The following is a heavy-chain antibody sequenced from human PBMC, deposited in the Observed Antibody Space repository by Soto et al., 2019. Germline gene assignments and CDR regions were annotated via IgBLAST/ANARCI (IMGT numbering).Heavy chain of an antibody. D-gene: IGHD6-6*01. CDR1: GGTFSSYA. V-gene: IGHV1-69*13. Sequence: SVKVSCKASGGTFSSYAISWVRQAPGQGLEWMGGIIPIFGTANYAQKFQGRVTITADESTSTAYMELSSLRSEDTAVYYCARGYSSSSWIYYYGMDVWGQGITVTVSS. CDR2: IIPIFGTA. CDR3: ARGYSSSSWIYYYGMDV. J-gene: IGHJ6*02.